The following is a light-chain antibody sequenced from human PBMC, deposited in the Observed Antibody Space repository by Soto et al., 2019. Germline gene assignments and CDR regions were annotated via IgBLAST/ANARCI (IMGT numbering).Light chain of an antibody. Sequence: QSALTQPASVSGSPGQSITISCTGTSSDVGGYNYVSWYQHHPGRAPQLMIYDVSNRPSGVSSRFSGSKSGNTASLTISGLQAEDEADYYCQSYDSSLSGLVFGGGTKVTVL. J-gene: IGLJ2*01. CDR1: SSDVGGYNY. V-gene: IGLV2-14*03. CDR2: DVS. CDR3: QSYDSSLSGLV.